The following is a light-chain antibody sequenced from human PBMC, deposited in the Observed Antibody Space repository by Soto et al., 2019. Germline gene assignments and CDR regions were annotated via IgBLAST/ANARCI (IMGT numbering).Light chain of an antibody. J-gene: IGLJ1*01. V-gene: IGLV2-11*01. CDR3: SSYSDTNICV. Sequence: QSALTQPRSVSGSPGQSVTISCTGTSSDVGTYDFVSWYQQHPGKAPRLMIFDVSERPSGVPDRFSGSKSGNTASLTISGLQAEDEADYYCSSYSDTNICVFGTGTKVT. CDR2: DVS. CDR1: SSDVGTYDF.